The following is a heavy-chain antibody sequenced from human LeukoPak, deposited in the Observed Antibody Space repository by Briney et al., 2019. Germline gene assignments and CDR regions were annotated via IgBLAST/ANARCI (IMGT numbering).Heavy chain of an antibody. V-gene: IGHV4-61*01. CDR1: GDSVSSGTYY. J-gene: IGHJ4*02. CDR2: IYYSGST. CDR3: ARSGRGGPGSYPDY. D-gene: IGHD3-10*01. Sequence: SETLSLTCTVSGDSVSSGTYYWNWIRQPPGKGLEWIGYIYYSGSTNYNPSLKSRVTISVDTSKNQFSLKLSSVTAADTAVYYCARSGRGGPGSYPDYWGQGTLVTVSS.